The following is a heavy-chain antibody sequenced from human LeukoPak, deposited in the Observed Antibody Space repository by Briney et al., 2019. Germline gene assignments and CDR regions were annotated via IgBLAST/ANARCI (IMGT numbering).Heavy chain of an antibody. V-gene: IGHV3-21*04. CDR3: ARGDYGAAFDI. J-gene: IGHJ3*02. Sequence: GGSLRLSCAASGFTFSSYSMNWVRQAPGKGLEWVSSISSSSSYIYYADSVRGRFTISRDNAKNSLYLQMNSLRAEDTAVYYCARGDYGAAFDIWGQGTMVTVSS. D-gene: IGHD4-17*01. CDR2: ISSSSSYI. CDR1: GFTFSSYS.